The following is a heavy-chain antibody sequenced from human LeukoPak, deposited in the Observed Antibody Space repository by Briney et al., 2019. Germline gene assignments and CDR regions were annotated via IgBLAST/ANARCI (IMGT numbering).Heavy chain of an antibody. CDR1: GGSISSGSYY. Sequence: SETLSLTCTVSGGSISSGSYYWSWIRQPAGEGLEWIGRIYTSGSTNYNPSLKSRVTISVDTSKNQFSLKLSSVTAADTAVYYCARAADSSSASTWDYWGKGTLVTVSS. CDR2: IYTSGST. D-gene: IGHD6-13*01. CDR3: ARAADSSSASTWDY. J-gene: IGHJ4*02. V-gene: IGHV4-61*02.